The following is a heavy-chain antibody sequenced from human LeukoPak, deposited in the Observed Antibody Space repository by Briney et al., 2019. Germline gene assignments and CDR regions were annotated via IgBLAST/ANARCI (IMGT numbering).Heavy chain of an antibody. CDR2: INHSGST. J-gene: IGHJ6*03. CDR1: GGSFSGHY. CDR3: ARAARPQTYYYYYYYMDV. Sequence: PSETLSLTCAVYGGSFSGHYWSWIRQPPGKGLEWIGEINHSGSTNYNPSLKSRVTISVDTSKNQFSLKLSSVTAADTAVYYCARAARPQTYYYYYYYMDVWGKGTTVTVSS. D-gene: IGHD6-25*01. V-gene: IGHV4-34*01.